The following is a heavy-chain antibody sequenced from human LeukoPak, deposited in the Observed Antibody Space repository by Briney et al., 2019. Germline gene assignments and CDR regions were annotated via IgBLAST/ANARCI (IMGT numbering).Heavy chain of an antibody. CDR3: ARENPGSMVVTPFDY. V-gene: IGHV3-48*03. CDR2: ISSSGGTI. Sequence: GGSLRLSCAASGFTFSSYGMNWVRQAPGKGLEWVSYISSSGGTIYYADSVKGRFTISRDNAKNSLYLQMNSLRAEDTAVYYCARENPGSMVVTPFDYWGQGTLVTVSS. J-gene: IGHJ4*02. CDR1: GFTFSSYG. D-gene: IGHD4-23*01.